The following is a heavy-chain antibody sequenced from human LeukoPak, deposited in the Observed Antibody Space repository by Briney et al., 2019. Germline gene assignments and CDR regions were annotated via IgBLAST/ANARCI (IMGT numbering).Heavy chain of an antibody. J-gene: IGHJ4*02. Sequence: PGGSLRLSCATAGFSFSSYWMSWVRQAPGKGLEWVANIKQDGSEHYYVDSVKGRFTISRDNAKNPLYLQMSGLRAEDTAVYYCARDKAEGPSRLDNWGQGTLVTVSS. D-gene: IGHD2-2*01. CDR1: GFSFSSYW. V-gene: IGHV3-7*01. CDR2: IKQDGSEH. CDR3: ARDKAEGPSRLDN.